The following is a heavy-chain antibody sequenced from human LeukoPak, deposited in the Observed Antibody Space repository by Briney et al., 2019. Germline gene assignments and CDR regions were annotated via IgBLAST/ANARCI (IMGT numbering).Heavy chain of an antibody. CDR1: GGSLSDYY. J-gene: IGHJ4*02. D-gene: IGHD5-18*01. CDR2: FFYSGST. CDR3: ATSGRGYSYGTIDY. V-gene: IGHV4-59*01. Sequence: SETLSLTCTVSGGSLSDYYWSWIRQTPGKGLEWIGYFFYSGSTNYHPSLKSRVTISVDASRTQFSLRLRSVTAADTAVYYCATSGRGYSYGTIDYWGRGTLVTVSS.